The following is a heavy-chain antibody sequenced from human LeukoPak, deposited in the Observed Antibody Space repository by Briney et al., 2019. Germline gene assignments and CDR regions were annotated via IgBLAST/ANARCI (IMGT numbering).Heavy chain of an antibody. Sequence: SVKVSCKASGGTFSSYTISWVRQAPGQGPEWMGRIIPILGIANYAQKFQGRVTITADKSTSTAYMELSSLRSEDTAVYYCARMGDGYNGMGLDYRGQGTLVTVSS. CDR2: IIPILGIA. D-gene: IGHD5-24*01. V-gene: IGHV1-69*02. J-gene: IGHJ4*02. CDR1: GGTFSSYT. CDR3: ARMGDGYNGMGLDY.